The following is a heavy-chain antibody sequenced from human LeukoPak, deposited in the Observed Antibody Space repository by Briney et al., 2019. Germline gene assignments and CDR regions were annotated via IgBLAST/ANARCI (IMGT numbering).Heavy chain of an antibody. CDR2: INHSGST. CDR3: ARGAGSSSAWFDP. D-gene: IGHD6-6*01. CDR1: GGSISSYY. Sequence: SETLSLTCTVSGGSISSYYWSWIRQPPGKGLKWIGEINHSGSTNYNPSLKSRVTISVDTSKNQFSLKLSSVTAADTAVYYCARGAGSSSAWFDPWGQGTLVTVSS. V-gene: IGHV4-34*01. J-gene: IGHJ5*02.